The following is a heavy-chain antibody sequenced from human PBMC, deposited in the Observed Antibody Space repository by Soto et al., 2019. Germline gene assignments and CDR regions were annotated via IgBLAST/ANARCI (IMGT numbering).Heavy chain of an antibody. CDR2: ISNDVTKK. CDR3: AKARGRESGYDYFIDY. CDR1: GFPFGDFG. Sequence: GGSLSLSCTGSGFPFGDFGMHWVRQAPGKGLEWVAVISNDVTKKHYAESVKGRFTISRDNSNNTIYLKMNSLRAEDTALYFCAKARGRESGYDYFIDYWRQGS. J-gene: IGHJ4*02. V-gene: IGHV3-30*18. D-gene: IGHD5-12*01.